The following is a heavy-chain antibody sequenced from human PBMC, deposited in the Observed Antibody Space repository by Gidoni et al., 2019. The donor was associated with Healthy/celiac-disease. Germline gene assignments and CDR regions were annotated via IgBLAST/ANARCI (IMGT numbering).Heavy chain of an antibody. CDR2: IYYSGST. Sequence: QLQLQESGPGLVKPSETLSLPCTVSGCSISSSCYYWGWIRQPPGKGLEWIGSIYYSGSTYYNPSLKSRVTISVDTSKNQFSLKLSSVTAADTAVYYCAREAVTTCFDYWGQGTLVTVSS. CDR3: AREAVTTCFDY. J-gene: IGHJ4*02. D-gene: IGHD4-17*01. CDR1: GCSISSSCYY. V-gene: IGHV4-39*07.